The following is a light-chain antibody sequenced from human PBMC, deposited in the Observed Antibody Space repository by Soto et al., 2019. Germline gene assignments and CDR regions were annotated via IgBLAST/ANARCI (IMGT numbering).Light chain of an antibody. V-gene: IGLV2-23*01. CDR3: CSYVGATTYV. CDR1: SSTVGGFNV. CDR2: EGI. Sequence: SGVTQPASVSGSPGQSITSSCTGTSSTVGGFNVVSWYQQHPGKAPKVIIYEGIKRPSGVSNRFSGSNSGSTASLTISGLQAEDEADYYCCSYVGATTYVFGTGTKVTVL. J-gene: IGLJ1*01.